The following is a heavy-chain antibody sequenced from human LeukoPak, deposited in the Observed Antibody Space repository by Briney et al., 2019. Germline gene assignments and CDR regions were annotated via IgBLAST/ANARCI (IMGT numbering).Heavy chain of an antibody. Sequence: SETLSLTCAVYGGTFSGYYWSWIRQPPGKGLEWIGYIYYSGSTNYNPSLKSRVTISVDTSKNQFSLKLSSVTAADTAVYYCARVGYYYDSSGYYGGYYYYYYYMDVWGKGTTVTISS. CDR3: ARVGYYYDSSGYYGGYYYYYYYMDV. CDR2: IYYSGST. D-gene: IGHD3-22*01. CDR1: GGTFSGYY. J-gene: IGHJ6*03. V-gene: IGHV4-59*01.